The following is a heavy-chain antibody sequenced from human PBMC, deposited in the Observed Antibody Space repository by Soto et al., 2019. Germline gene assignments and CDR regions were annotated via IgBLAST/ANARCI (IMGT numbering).Heavy chain of an antibody. CDR1: GYSFSSYW. CDR3: ARGHGGSTTCSGAGDY. V-gene: IGHV5-51*01. Sequence: GESLKISCKGSGYSFSSYWIGWVRQMPGKGLEWMGIIYPGDPDTRYSPPFQGQVTISADKSISTAYLQWSSLKASDTAIYYCARGHGGSTTCSGAGDYWGQGTLVTVSS. CDR2: IYPGDPDT. J-gene: IGHJ4*02. D-gene: IGHD2-2*01.